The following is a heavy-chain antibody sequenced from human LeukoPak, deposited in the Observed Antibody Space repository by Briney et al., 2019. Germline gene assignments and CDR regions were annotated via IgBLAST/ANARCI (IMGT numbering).Heavy chain of an antibody. V-gene: IGHV3-23*01. J-gene: IGHJ4*02. D-gene: IGHD1-1*01. Sequence: GGSLRLSCAASGFSFSTYAMTRVRQAPGRGLEWVSAIDWTSHYIFYRDSVQGRFTTSRDNSRATLFLQMNSLTAEDSAVYYCAKNFAPGNAFYDFWGQGVLVTVSS. CDR1: GFSFSTYA. CDR3: AKNFAPGNAFYDF. CDR2: IDWTSHYI.